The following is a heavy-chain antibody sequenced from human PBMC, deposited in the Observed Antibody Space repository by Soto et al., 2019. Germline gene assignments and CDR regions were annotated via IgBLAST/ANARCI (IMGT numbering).Heavy chain of an antibody. J-gene: IGHJ2*01. CDR1: GGSFNGFY. CDR3: ARMAGTRYFDL. CDR2: INHSGSS. Sequence: SETLSLTCAVHGGSFNGFYWTWIRQPPGKGLEWIGEINHSGSSNYNPLLKSRVTMSLATSRNQVSLSLNSVPAADRAVYDCARMAGTRYFDLWGRGTLVTVSS. V-gene: IGHV4-34*01.